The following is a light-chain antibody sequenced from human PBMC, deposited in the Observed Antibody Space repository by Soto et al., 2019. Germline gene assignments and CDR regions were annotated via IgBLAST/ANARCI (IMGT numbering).Light chain of an antibody. CDR3: QQYGSSPP. CDR1: EIINSGY. CDR2: GAF. V-gene: IGKV3-20*01. Sequence: ENLLTQSPATLSLSAGERATLFCRASEIINSGYLAWYQQKPGRAPRLLIYGAFKRATGIPDRFSGSESGTHFTPTIDSLEPEDSEVYYCQQYGSSPPFGQGTRLDIK. J-gene: IGKJ5*01.